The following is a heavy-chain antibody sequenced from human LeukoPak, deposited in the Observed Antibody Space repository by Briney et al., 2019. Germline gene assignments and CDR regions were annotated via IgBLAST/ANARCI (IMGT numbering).Heavy chain of an antibody. CDR2: IYYSGST. J-gene: IGHJ3*02. V-gene: IGHV4-59*08. D-gene: IGHD2-2*01. CDR3: ARLIVIVVVPAAIRADAFDI. CDR1: GGSISSYY. Sequence: SETLSLTCTVSGGSISSYYWSWIRQPPGKGLEWIGYIYYSGSTNYNPSLKSRVTISVDTSKNQFSLKLSSVTAADTAVYYCARLIVIVVVPAAIRADAFDIWGQGTMVTVSS.